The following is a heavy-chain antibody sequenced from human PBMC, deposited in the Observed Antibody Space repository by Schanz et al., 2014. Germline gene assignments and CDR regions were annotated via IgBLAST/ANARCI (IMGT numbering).Heavy chain of an antibody. J-gene: IGHJ4*02. CDR3: ARDYYDSSGYYYCDY. CDR1: GGTFSSYT. Sequence: QLQLVQSGAEVKKPGSSVKVSCKLSGGTFSSYTISWMRQAPGQGLEWMGKIIPVLNIATYAQRFQGRVTMTRDTSTSTVYMELSSLRSEDTAVYYCARDYYDSSGYYYCDYWGQGTLVTVSS. CDR2: IIPVLNIA. D-gene: IGHD3-22*01. V-gene: IGHV1-69*08.